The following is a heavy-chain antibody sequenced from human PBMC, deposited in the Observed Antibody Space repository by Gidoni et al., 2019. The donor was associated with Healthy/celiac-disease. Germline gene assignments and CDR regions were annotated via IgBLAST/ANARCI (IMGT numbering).Heavy chain of an antibody. CDR1: GGSISRGGYY. V-gene: IGHV4-31*03. CDR3: AISPLVYYYYGMDV. J-gene: IGHJ6*02. Sequence: QVQLQESGPGLVKPSQTLSLTCTVSGGSISRGGYYWSWIRQHPGKGLEWIGYIYYSGSTYYNPSLKSRVTISVDTSKNQFSLKLSSVTAADTAVYYCAISPLVYYYYGMDVWGQGTTVTVSS. CDR2: IYYSGST. D-gene: IGHD6-13*01.